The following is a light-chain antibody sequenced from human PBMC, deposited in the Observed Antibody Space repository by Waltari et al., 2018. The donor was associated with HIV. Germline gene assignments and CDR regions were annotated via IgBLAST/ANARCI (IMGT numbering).Light chain of an antibody. V-gene: IGKV3D-20*02. CDR1: QSVSSGY. J-gene: IGKJ3*01. Sequence: EIVLTQSPGTLSLSPGERATLSCRASQSVSSGYLAWYQQKPGQGPRLLIYGASNRATGIPDRFSGSGSGTDFTLTISRLEPEDFAVYYCQQRSNWRFTFGPGTKVDIK. CDR3: QQRSNWRFT. CDR2: GAS.